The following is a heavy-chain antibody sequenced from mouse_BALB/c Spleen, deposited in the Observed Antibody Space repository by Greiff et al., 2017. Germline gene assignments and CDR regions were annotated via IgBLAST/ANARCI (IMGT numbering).Heavy chain of an antibody. CDR2: ISTYYGDA. V-gene: IGHV1S137*01. J-gene: IGHJ4*01. Sequence: VQLQQSGAELVRPGVSVKISCKGSGYTFTDYAMHWVKQSHAKSLEWSGVISTYYGDASYNQKFKGKATMTVDKSSSKAYMELARLTSEDSAIYYCATARATYAMDYWGQGTSVTVSS. CDR1: GYTFTDYA. D-gene: IGHD3-1*01. CDR3: ATARATYAMDY.